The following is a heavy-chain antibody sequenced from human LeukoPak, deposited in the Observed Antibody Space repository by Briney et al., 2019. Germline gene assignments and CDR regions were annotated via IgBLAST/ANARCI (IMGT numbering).Heavy chain of an antibody. CDR2: INHSGST. V-gene: IGHV4-34*01. CDR3: ARPKIDWDAFDI. D-gene: IGHD3-9*01. J-gene: IGHJ3*02. Sequence: SETLSLTCAVYGGSFSGYYWSWIRQPPGKGLEWIGEINHSGSTNYNPSLKSRVTISVDTSKNQFSLKLSSVTAADTAVYYCARPKIDWDAFDIWGQGTMVTVSS. CDR1: GGSFSGYY.